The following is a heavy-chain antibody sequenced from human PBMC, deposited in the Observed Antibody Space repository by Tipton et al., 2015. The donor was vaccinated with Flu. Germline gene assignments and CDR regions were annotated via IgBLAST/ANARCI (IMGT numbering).Heavy chain of an antibody. CDR2: ISYDGSNK. J-gene: IGHJ4*02. D-gene: IGHD2-21*02. CDR3: AKLAYCGGDCSQFDS. CDR1: GFTFSSYD. V-gene: IGHV3-30*18. Sequence: SLRLSCAASGFTFSSYDMHWVRQAPGKGLEWVALISYDGSNKYYVDSVQGRFTISRDNSKNTLYLQMNSLRAEDTAVYYCAKLAYCGGDCSQFDSWGQGTLVTVSS.